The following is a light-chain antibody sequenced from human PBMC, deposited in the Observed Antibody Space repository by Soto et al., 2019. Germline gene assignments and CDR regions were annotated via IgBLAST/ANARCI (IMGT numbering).Light chain of an antibody. CDR2: AAS. J-gene: IGKJ1*01. Sequence: IVLMQSPGTLSLSPGERATLSCRATQSVSNYLAWYQQKPGQAPRLLIYAASSRASGIPDRFSGSGSGTDFTLTISSLQSEDFAVYYCQQYDNWPWTLGQGTKVDI. CDR3: QQYDNWPWT. CDR1: QSVSNY. V-gene: IGKV3D-15*01.